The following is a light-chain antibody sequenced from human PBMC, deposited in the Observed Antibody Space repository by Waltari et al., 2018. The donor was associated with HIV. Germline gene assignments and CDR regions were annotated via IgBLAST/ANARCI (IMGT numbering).Light chain of an antibody. CDR2: DAS. V-gene: IGKV1-33*01. Sequence: GDRVTITCQASQAIINYLSWYQQKPGKAPKLLISDASNLETGVPSRFSGSGSGTNFSFTISSLQPEDFGTYYCQQYDTLPFTFGPGTKVEIK. CDR1: QAIINY. CDR3: QQYDTLPFT. J-gene: IGKJ3*01.